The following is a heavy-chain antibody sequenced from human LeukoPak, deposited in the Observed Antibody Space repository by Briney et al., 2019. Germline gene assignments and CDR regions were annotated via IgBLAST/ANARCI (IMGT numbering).Heavy chain of an antibody. CDR1: GFTFSDYY. J-gene: IGHJ6*03. Sequence: GGSLRLSCAASGFTFSDYYMSWIRQAPGKGLEWVSYISSSGSTIYYADSVKGRFTISRENAKNSLYLQMNSLRAEDTAVYYCARAHFDWLLNTPPPHYYYYMDVWGKGTTVTVSS. CDR2: ISSSGSTI. CDR3: ARAHFDWLLNTPPPHYYYYMDV. D-gene: IGHD3-9*01. V-gene: IGHV3-11*04.